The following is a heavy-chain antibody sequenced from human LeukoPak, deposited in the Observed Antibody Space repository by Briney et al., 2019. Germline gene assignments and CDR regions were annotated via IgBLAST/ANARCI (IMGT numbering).Heavy chain of an antibody. V-gene: IGHV3-21*01. D-gene: IGHD5-18*01. CDR1: GFTFSSYS. Sequence: GGSLRLSCAASGFTFSSYSMNWVRQAPGKGLEWVSSISSSSSYIYYADSVKGRFTISRDNAKNSLYLQMNSLRAEDTAVYYCARVRRPSVDTALRSKGCWGQGTLVTVSS. CDR2: ISSSSSYI. J-gene: IGHJ4*02. CDR3: ARVRRPSVDTALRSKGC.